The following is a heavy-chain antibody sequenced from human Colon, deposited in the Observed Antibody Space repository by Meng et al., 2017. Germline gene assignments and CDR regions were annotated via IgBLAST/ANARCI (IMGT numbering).Heavy chain of an antibody. J-gene: IGHJ5*01. D-gene: IGHD2-2*01. CDR3: ARTAMLDS. V-gene: IGHV1-8*01. CDR2: MNPNNGNT. Sequence: QVQLVQSGAEVRKPGASLKVTCKASGYTFTGSDINWVRQATGRGLEWLGWMNPNNGNTGSAQKFQGRVSMTRDTSIGTAYMELSGLTSEDTAVYYCARTAMLDSWGQGTLVTVSS. CDR1: GYTFTGSD.